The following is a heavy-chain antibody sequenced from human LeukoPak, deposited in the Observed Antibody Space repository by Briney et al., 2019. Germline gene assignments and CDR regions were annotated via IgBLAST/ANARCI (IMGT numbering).Heavy chain of an antibody. V-gene: IGHV3-48*03. CDR3: ARDIIPTPDTFDI. J-gene: IGHJ3*02. CDR2: IGGSGSPT. D-gene: IGHD2-15*01. CDR1: GFNFGSHE. Sequence: GGSLRLSCVVSGFNFGSHEMSWVRQAPGKGLEWVSYIGGSGSPTHYADSVKGRFTVSRDNAKNSLYLQLNNLRAEDTAVYYCARDIIPTPDTFDIWGQGTVVTVSS.